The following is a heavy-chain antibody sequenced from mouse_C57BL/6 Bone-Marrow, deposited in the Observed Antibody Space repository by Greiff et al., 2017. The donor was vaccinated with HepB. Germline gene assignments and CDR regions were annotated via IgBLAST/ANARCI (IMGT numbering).Heavy chain of an antibody. J-gene: IGHJ4*01. V-gene: IGHV1-5*01. Sequence: EVQLQQSGTVLARPGASVKMSCKTSGYTFTSYWMHWVKQRPGQGLEWIGAIYPGNSDTSYNQKFKGKAKLTAVTSASTAYMELSSLTNEDSAVYYCTKPPITTVVAYYAMDYWGQGTSVTVSS. CDR1: GYTFTSYW. CDR3: TKPPITTVVAYYAMDY. D-gene: IGHD1-1*01. CDR2: IYPGNSDT.